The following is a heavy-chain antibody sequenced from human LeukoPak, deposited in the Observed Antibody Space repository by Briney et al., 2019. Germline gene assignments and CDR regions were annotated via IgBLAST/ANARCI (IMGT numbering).Heavy chain of an antibody. Sequence: GGSLRLSCAASGFPFSTYAMSWVRQAPGKGLGWVSAISGTGRNTYYADSVKGRFTISRDNSKDTLYLQMNRLRAEDTAVYYCAKDPHKTGWNDFDYWGQGTLVTVSS. CDR1: GFPFSTYA. CDR2: ISGTGRNT. J-gene: IGHJ4*02. D-gene: IGHD1-1*01. CDR3: AKDPHKTGWNDFDY. V-gene: IGHV3-23*01.